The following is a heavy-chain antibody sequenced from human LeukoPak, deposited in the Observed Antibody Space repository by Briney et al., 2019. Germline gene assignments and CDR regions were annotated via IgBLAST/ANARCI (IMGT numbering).Heavy chain of an antibody. V-gene: IGHV1-8*03. J-gene: IGHJ5*02. CDR1: GYTFTSYD. Sequence: GASVKVSCKASGYTFTSYDINWVRQATGQGLEWMGWMNPNSGNTGYAQKFQGRVTITRNTSISTAYMELSSLRSEDTAVYYCARGGEYSGSYYAWFDPWGQGTLVTVSS. CDR3: ARGGEYSGSYYAWFDP. CDR2: MNPNSGNT. D-gene: IGHD1-26*01.